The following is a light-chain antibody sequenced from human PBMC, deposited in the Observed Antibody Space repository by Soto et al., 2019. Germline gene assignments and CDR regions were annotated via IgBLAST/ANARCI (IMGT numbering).Light chain of an antibody. J-gene: IGKJ4*01. V-gene: IGKV1-5*01. CDR1: QSINNW. CDR3: QKYNRYSLT. CDR2: DGF. Sequence: DIQMTQSPSTLSASVGDRVTITCRASQSINNWLAWYQQKPGKAPKLLIYDGFSLESGVPLRFSGSGFGTEFTLTISSLQPDDSATYYCQKYNRYSLTFGGGKQVEIK.